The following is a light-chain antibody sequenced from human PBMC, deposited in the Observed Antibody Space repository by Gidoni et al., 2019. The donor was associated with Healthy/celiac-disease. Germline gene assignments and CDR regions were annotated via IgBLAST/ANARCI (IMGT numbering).Light chain of an antibody. J-gene: IGKJ2*01. V-gene: IGKV3-20*01. CDR1: QSVSSSY. CDR2: GAS. CDR3: QQYVSSPPYT. Sequence: EIVLTQSPGTLSLSPGERATLSCRASQSVSSSYLAWYQQKPGQAPRLLIYGASSRATGIPDRFSGSGSGTDFTLTISRLEPEDFAVYYCQQYVSSPPYTFGQXTKLEIK.